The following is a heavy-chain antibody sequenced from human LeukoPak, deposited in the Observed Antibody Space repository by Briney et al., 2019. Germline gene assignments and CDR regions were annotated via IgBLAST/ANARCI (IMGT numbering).Heavy chain of an antibody. Sequence: PGRSLRLSCAASGFTFSSYAMHWVRQAPGKGLEWVAVISYDGSNKYYADSVKGRFTISRDNSKNTLYLQVNSLRAEDTAVYYCARAYATWLYEVNGAFDIWGQGTMVTVSS. CDR1: GFTFSSYA. CDR2: ISYDGSNK. J-gene: IGHJ3*02. CDR3: ARAYATWLYEVNGAFDI. V-gene: IGHV3-30-3*01. D-gene: IGHD2-8*01.